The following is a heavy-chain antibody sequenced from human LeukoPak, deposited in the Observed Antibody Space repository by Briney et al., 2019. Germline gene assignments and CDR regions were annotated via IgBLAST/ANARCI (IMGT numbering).Heavy chain of an antibody. J-gene: IGHJ4*02. D-gene: IGHD5-24*01. CDR3: ARAAQKATIRAVVYFDY. CDR2: INHSGST. Sequence: SETLSLTCAVYGGSFSGYYWSWIRQPPGKGLEWIGEINHSGSTNYNPSLKSRVTISVDTSKNQFSLKLSSVTAADTAVYYCARAAQKATIRAVVYFDYWGQGTLATVSS. V-gene: IGHV4-34*01. CDR1: GGSFSGYY.